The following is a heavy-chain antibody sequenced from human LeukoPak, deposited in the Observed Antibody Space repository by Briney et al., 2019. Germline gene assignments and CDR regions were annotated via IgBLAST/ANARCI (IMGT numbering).Heavy chain of an antibody. CDR1: GGSFSGYY. V-gene: IGHV4-34*01. Sequence: SETLSLTCAVYGGSFSGYYWSWIRQPPGKGLEWIGEINHSGSTNYNPSLKSRVTISVDTSKNQFSLKLSSVTAADTAVYYCTRIKGYSYGYAPVYYYYYMDVWGKGTTVTVSS. D-gene: IGHD5-18*01. CDR2: INHSGST. CDR3: TRIKGYSYGYAPVYYYYYMDV. J-gene: IGHJ6*03.